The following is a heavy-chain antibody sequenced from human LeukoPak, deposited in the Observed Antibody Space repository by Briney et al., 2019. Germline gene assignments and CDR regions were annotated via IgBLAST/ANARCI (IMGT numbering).Heavy chain of an antibody. CDR3: ARVALGMYGEYDY. CDR2: IRNKANSYTT. Sequence: GGSLRLSCGASGFTFSDHYMDWVRQAPGKGLEWVGRIRNKANSYTTEYAVSVKGRFTISRDDSKKSMFLQMNSLKTEDTAVYYCARVALGMYGEYDYWGQGTLVTVSS. V-gene: IGHV3-72*01. J-gene: IGHJ4*02. CDR1: GFTFSDHY. D-gene: IGHD4/OR15-4a*01.